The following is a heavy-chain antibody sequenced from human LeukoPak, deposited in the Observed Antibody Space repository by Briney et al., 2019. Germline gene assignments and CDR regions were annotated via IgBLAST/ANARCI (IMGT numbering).Heavy chain of an antibody. D-gene: IGHD4-11*01. J-gene: IGHJ4*02. CDR1: GFTFSSYG. Sequence: GGSLRLSCAASGFTFSSYGMSWVRQAPGKGLEWVGRIKSKTDGGTTDYAAPVKGRFTISRDDSKSTVFLQMNSLKTEDTAVYYCTGRELQYDTHLVYWGQGTRVTVSS. CDR3: TGRELQYDTHLVY. V-gene: IGHV3-15*01. CDR2: IKSKTDGGTT.